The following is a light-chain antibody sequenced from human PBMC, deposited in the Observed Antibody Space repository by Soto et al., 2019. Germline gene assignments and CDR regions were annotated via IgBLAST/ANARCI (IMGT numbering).Light chain of an antibody. CDR1: QSVSSY. V-gene: IGKV3-11*01. CDR2: DAS. J-gene: IGKJ4*01. Sequence: EIVLTQSPVTLALSPGERATLSCRASQSVSSYLAWYQQRPGQAPRLLIYDASKRATGIPARFSGSGSRTDFTLTISSQEPEDFAVYYCQQRSKLPSTFGGGLKVEIK. CDR3: QQRSKLPST.